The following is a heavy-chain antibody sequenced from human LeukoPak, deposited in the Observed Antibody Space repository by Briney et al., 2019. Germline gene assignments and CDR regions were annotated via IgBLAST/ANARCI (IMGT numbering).Heavy chain of an antibody. CDR1: GYTFTSYD. CDR2: MSPNSGNT. CDR3: ARECITMVRGVIAYNWFDP. Sequence: GASVKVSCKASGYTFTSYDINWVRQATGQGLEWMGWMSPNSGNTGYAQKFQGRVTMTRNTSISTAYMELRCLRSEDTAVYYCARECITMVRGVIAYNWFDPWGQGTLVTVFS. D-gene: IGHD3-10*01. J-gene: IGHJ5*02. V-gene: IGHV1-8*01.